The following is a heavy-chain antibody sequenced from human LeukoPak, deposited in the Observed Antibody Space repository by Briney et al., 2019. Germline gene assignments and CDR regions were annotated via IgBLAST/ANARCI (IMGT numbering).Heavy chain of an antibody. CDR3: ARVEVNIDY. J-gene: IGHJ4*02. CDR2: IIPILGIA. D-gene: IGHD3-3*01. V-gene: IGHV1-69*04. CDR1: GYSFTAYY. Sequence: SVKVSCKASGYSFTAYYMHWVRQAPGQGLEWMGRIIPILGIANYAQKFQGRVTITADESTSTAYMELSSLRSEDTAVYYCARVEVNIDYWGQGTLVTVSS.